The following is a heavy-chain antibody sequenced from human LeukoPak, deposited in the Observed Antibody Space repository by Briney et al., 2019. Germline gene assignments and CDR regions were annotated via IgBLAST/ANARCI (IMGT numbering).Heavy chain of an antibody. D-gene: IGHD6-13*01. J-gene: IGHJ6*02. CDR1: GDSISSGDYY. V-gene: IGHV4-30-4*01. CDR2: IYYGGST. Sequence: SETLSLTCTVSGDSISSGDYYWSWIRQPPGKGLEWIGYIYYGGSTYYNPSLKSRVTISVDTSKNQFSLKLSSVTAADTAVYYCARDPYSSSWYYYGMDVWGQGATVTVSS. CDR3: ARDPYSSSWYYYGMDV.